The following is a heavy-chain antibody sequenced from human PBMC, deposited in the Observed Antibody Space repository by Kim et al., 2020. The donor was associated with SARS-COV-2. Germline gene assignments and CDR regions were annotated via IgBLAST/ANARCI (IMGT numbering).Heavy chain of an antibody. CDR1: GGSISSSSYY. Sequence: SETLSLTCTVSGGSISSSSYYWGWIGPPPGMGLVWIGSIYYSGSTYYNPSLKSRATISVDTSKNQFSLKLSSVTAADTAVYYCARHGGTGTTGWFDPWGQGTLVTVSS. CDR3: ARHGGTGTTGWFDP. J-gene: IGHJ5*02. D-gene: IGHD1-1*01. V-gene: IGHV4-39*01. CDR2: IYYSGST.